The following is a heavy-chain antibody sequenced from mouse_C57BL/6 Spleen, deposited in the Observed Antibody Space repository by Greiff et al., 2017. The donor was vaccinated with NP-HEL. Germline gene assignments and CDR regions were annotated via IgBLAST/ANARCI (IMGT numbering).Heavy chain of an antibody. D-gene: IGHD1-1*01. CDR1: GFTFSSYA. CDR2: ISSGGDYI. V-gene: IGHV5-9-1*02. CDR3: TRGSYGSSSFAY. J-gene: IGHJ3*01. Sequence: EVMLVESGEGLVKPGGSLKLSCAASGFTFSSYAMSWVRQTPEKRLEWVAYISSGGDYIYYADTVKGRFTISRDNARNTLYLQMSSLKSEDTAMYYCTRGSYGSSSFAYWGQGTLVTVSA.